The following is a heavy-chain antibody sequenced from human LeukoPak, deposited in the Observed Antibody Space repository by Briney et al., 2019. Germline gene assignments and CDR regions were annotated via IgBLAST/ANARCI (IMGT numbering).Heavy chain of an antibody. D-gene: IGHD3-10*01. CDR1: GYTFTSYA. Sequence: SVKVSCKASGYTFTSYAISWVRQAPGQGLEWMGGIIPIFGTANYAQKFQGRVTITADESTSTAYMELSSLRSEDTAVYYCALVRGVDYYYYMDVWGKGTTVTISS. CDR3: ALVRGVDYYYYMDV. J-gene: IGHJ6*03. CDR2: IIPIFGTA. V-gene: IGHV1-69*13.